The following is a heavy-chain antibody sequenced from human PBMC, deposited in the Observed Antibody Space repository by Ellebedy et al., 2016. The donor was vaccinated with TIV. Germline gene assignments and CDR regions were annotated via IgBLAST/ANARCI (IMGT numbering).Heavy chain of an antibody. CDR3: ARVGSHISMWNWYFDL. CDR1: GYAFNAYY. V-gene: IGHV1-69*13. CDR2: IIPIFGTA. D-gene: IGHD2-21*01. J-gene: IGHJ2*01. Sequence: ASVKVSCTASGYAFNAYYTHWVRQSPGQGLEWMGGIIPIFGTATYAQKFQGRVTITADESTSTAYMELSSLRSEDTAVYYCARVGSHISMWNWYFDLWGRGTLVTVSS.